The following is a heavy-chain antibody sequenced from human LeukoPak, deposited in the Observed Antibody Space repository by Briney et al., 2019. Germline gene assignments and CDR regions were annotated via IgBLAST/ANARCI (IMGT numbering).Heavy chain of an antibody. D-gene: IGHD3-3*01. V-gene: IGHV3-15*01. CDR3: TTHPHYDFWRGWFDP. J-gene: IGHJ5*02. Sequence: GGSLRLSCAASGFSFSNAWMSWLRQAPGKGLEWVGRIKSKADGGTTDYAEPVKGKFGISRDDSRNTLYLQMNSLKTEDTAVYYCTTHPHYDFWRGWFDPWGQGTLVTVSS. CDR1: GFSFSNAW. CDR2: IKSKADGGTT.